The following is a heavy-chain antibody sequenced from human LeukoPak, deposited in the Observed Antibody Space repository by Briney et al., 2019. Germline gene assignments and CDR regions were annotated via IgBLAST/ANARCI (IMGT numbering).Heavy chain of an antibody. D-gene: IGHD6-13*01. CDR3: AREGSGSSWELYYYYMDV. Sequence: QTGGSLRLSCAASGFTFSNYAMSWVRQAPGKGLEWVSTINDRGIATYYADSVKGRFTISRDNSKNTLSLQVSSLRAEDTAVYYCAREGSGSSWELYYYYMDVWGKGTTVTVSS. CDR1: GFTFSNYA. V-gene: IGHV3-23*01. J-gene: IGHJ6*03. CDR2: INDRGIAT.